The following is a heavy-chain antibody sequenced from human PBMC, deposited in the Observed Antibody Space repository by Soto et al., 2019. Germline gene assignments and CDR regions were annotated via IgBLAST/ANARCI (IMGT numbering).Heavy chain of an antibody. CDR3: VKSRGGNNFDFFD. Sequence: GGSLRLSCSASGFTFSSYAMHWVRQAPGKGLEYXSGIXXXGXPXXXAXXXXGRFTISRDNSKNTLYLQMSSLSADDTAVYYCVKSRGGNNFDFFDWGQGALVTVSS. J-gene: IGHJ4*02. CDR2: IXXXGXPX. D-gene: IGHD5-12*01. CDR1: GFTFSSYA. V-gene: IGHV3-64D*06.